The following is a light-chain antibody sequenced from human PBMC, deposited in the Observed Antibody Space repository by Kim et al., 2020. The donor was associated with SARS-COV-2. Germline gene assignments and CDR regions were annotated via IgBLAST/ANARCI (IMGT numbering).Light chain of an antibody. CDR1: SSDIGLYNY. CDR3: SSFASSSIVI. V-gene: IGLV2-14*03. CDR2: DAT. J-gene: IGLJ2*01. Sequence: QSALTQPASVAGSPGQSITISCTGTSSDIGLYNYVSWYQCHPGKAPKLIIYDATKRPSGVSFRFSASKSGNTASLTISGLQGEDEADYYCSSFASSSIVIFGGGTQLTVL.